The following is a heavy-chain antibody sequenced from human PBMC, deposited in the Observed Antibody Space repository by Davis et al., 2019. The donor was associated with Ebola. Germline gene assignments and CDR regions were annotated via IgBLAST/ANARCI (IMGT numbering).Heavy chain of an antibody. CDR3: ARQAFMDV. J-gene: IGHJ6*02. V-gene: IGHV1-3*01. Sequence: ASVTVSRMASRYTFTSYAMHWLRQPPGQRREWMGWINAGNGNTKYSQKFQGRVTITRDTSASTAYMELSSLGVEDTAVYYCARQAFMDVWGQGTTVTVSS. CDR2: INAGNGNT. CDR1: RYTFTSYA.